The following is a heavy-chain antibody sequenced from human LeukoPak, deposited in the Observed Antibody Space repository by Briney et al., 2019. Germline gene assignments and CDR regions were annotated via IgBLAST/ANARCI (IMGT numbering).Heavy chain of an antibody. D-gene: IGHD5-24*01. CDR3: ARDSGLQLRGPFDY. CDR1: GGSISSYY. CDR2: IYYSGST. J-gene: IGHJ4*02. V-gene: IGHV4-59*01. Sequence: PSETLSLTCTVSGGSISSYYWSWIRQPPGKGLEWIGYIYYSGSTNYNPSLKGRVTISVDTSKNQFSLKLSSVTAADTAVYYCARDSGLQLRGPFDYWGQGTLVTVSS.